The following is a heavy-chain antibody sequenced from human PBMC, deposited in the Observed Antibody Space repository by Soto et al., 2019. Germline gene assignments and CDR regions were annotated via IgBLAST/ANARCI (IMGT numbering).Heavy chain of an antibody. CDR2: ISNDGGST. J-gene: IGHJ3*01. CDR3: AQRPGAFDV. V-gene: IGHV3-23*01. CDR1: EFTFS. Sequence: EVKLLESGGGLVQPGGSLRLSCVGSEFTFSMTWVRQAPGKGLEWVSRISNDGGSTYYADSVKGRFTISRDNSKNILYLQMNRLRAEDTAVYYCAQRPGAFDVWGQGTMVTVSS.